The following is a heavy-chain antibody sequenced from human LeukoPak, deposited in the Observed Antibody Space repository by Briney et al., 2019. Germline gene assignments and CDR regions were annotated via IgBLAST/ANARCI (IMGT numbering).Heavy chain of an antibody. CDR1: GFTFSSYS. D-gene: IGHD4-11*01. CDR2: ISSSSSTI. V-gene: IGHV3-48*01. Sequence: PGGSLRLSCAASGFTFSSYSMNWVRQAPGKGLEWVSYISSSSSTIYYADSVKGRFTISRDNSKNTLYLQMNSLRAEDTAVYYCARDRTTPHRHLFDYWGQGTLVTVSS. CDR3: ARDRTTPHRHLFDY. J-gene: IGHJ4*02.